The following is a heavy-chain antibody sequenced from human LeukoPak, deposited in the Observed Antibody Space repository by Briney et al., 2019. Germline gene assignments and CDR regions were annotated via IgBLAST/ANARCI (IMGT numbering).Heavy chain of an antibody. V-gene: IGHV1-24*01. CDR2: FDPEDGET. D-gene: IGHD3-10*01. Sequence: ASVKVSCKVSGYTLTELSMHWVRQAPGKGLEWMGGFDPEDGETIYAQKFQGRVTMTEDTSTDTAYMELSSLRSEDTAVHYCATDRDYYGSGSFDYWGQGTLVTVSS. CDR1: GYTLTELS. CDR3: ATDRDYYGSGSFDY. J-gene: IGHJ4*02.